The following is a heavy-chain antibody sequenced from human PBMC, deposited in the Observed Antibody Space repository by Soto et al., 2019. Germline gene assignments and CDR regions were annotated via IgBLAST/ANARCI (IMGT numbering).Heavy chain of an antibody. J-gene: IGHJ4*02. V-gene: IGHV4-34*01. CDR1: GGSFSGYY. CDR2: INHSGST. D-gene: IGHD6-13*01. Sequence: QVQLQQWGAGLLKPSETLSLTCAVYGGSFSGYYWSWIRQPPGKGLEWIGEINHSGSTNYNPSLKSRVTISEDTSKNQFSLELSSVTAADTAEYYCARGVAAANYWGQGTLVTVSS. CDR3: ARGVAAANY.